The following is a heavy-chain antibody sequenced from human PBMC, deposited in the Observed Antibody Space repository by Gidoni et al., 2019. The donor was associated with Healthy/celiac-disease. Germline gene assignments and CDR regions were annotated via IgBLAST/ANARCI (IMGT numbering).Heavy chain of an antibody. CDR3: ARDSRWSPRVSKDA. Sequence: QVQLQESGPGMVKPSETPSLTCTVLGGSVSSGSYYWSCLRQPPGKGLEWIGHLCYSGCTNYDPALKSRVTISVDTSKNQFSLRLSSVTAADTAVYYCARDSRWSPRVSKDAWGQGTLVTVSS. CDR2: LCYSGCT. CDR1: GGSVSSGSYY. D-gene: IGHD2-15*01. V-gene: IGHV4-61*01. J-gene: IGHJ5*02.